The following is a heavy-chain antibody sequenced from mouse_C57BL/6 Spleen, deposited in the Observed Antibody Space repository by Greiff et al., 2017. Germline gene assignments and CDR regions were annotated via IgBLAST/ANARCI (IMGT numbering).Heavy chain of an antibody. D-gene: IGHD1-1*01. CDR3: ARDSTVVAYWYFDV. CDR1: GYSITSGYY. V-gene: IGHV3-6*01. CDR2: ISYDGSN. J-gene: IGHJ1*03. Sequence: EVKVEESGPGLVKPSQSLSLTCSVAGYSITSGYYWNWIRQFPGNKLEWMGYISYDGSNNYNPSLKNRISITRDTSKNQFFLKLNSVTTEDTATYYCARDSTVVAYWYFDVWGTGTTVTVSS.